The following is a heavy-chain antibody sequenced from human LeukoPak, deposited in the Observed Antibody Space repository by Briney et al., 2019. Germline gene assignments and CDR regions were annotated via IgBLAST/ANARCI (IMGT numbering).Heavy chain of an antibody. Sequence: ASVKVSCKASGYTFTSYGISWVRQAPGQGLEWMGWISAYNGNTNYAQKLQGRVTMTTDTSTSTAYMELRSLRSDDMAVYYCARDQDGFGELFYYYGMDVWGQGTTVTVSS. CDR3: ARDQDGFGELFYYYGMDV. V-gene: IGHV1-18*03. CDR2: ISAYNGNT. D-gene: IGHD3-10*01. CDR1: GYTFTSYG. J-gene: IGHJ6*02.